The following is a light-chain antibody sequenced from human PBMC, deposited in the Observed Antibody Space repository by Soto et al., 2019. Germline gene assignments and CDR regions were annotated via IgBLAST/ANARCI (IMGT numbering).Light chain of an antibody. J-gene: IGLJ2*01. CDR1: SCDVGGYNY. CDR2: EVS. CDR3: SSYAGSTNSVV. V-gene: IGLV2-8*01. Sequence: QSALTQPPSSSGSSGQSVTISCTGTSCDVGGYNYVSSYKQHPGKAPKLMIYEVSKRPSGVPDRFSGSKSGNTASLTVSGLQAEDEAGYYCSSYAGSTNSVVYCGGTKVTVL.